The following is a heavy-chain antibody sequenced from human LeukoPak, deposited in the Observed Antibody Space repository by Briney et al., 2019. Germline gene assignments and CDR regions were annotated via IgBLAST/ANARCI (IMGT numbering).Heavy chain of an antibody. Sequence: PSETLSLTCTVSGDSITSPGYSWTWIRQPPGKGLEWIGCISHSGNADYNPSPKSRVYMSRDASKNQFSLKLTSVTAADTAVYYCARDVVVTSSPDAYDIWGPGKMVTVSS. CDR2: ISHSGNA. CDR3: ARDVVVTSSPDAYDI. D-gene: IGHD2-21*01. V-gene: IGHV4-31*03. CDR1: GDSITSPGYS. J-gene: IGHJ3*02.